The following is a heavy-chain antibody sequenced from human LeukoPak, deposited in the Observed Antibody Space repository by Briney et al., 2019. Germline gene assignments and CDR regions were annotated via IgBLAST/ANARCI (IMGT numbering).Heavy chain of an antibody. Sequence: GGSLRLSCAASGFTFSSYEMNWVRQAPGKGLEWVSSISSSSSYIYYADSVKGRFTISRDNAKNSLYLQMNSLRAEDTAVYYCARVAVAGNDFDYWGQGTLVTVSS. V-gene: IGHV3-21*01. D-gene: IGHD6-19*01. CDR2: ISSSSSYI. CDR1: GFTFSSYE. J-gene: IGHJ4*02. CDR3: ARVAVAGNDFDY.